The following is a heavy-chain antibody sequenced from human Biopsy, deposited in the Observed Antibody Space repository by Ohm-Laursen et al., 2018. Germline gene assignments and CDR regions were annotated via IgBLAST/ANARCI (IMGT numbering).Heavy chain of an antibody. CDR1: GGSISGSS. D-gene: IGHD6-19*01. Sequence: SATLSLTCTVSGGSISGSSWSWIRQAPGKGLEWIGYISYSRDTNYNPSLKSRITISVDTSKNQFSLKLTSVTAADTAVYYCAKHGSGWTGDDAFHIWGQGTMVTVSS. V-gene: IGHV4-59*08. J-gene: IGHJ3*02. CDR3: AKHGSGWTGDDAFHI. CDR2: ISYSRDT.